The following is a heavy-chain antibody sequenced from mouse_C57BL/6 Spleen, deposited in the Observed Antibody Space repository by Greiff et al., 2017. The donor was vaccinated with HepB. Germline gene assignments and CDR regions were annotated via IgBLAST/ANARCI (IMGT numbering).Heavy chain of an antibody. CDR2: INPNNGGT. J-gene: IGHJ4*01. CDR1: GYTFTDYN. Sequence: EVQLQESGPELVKPGASVKMSCKASGYTFTDYNMHWVKQSHGKSLEWIGYINPNNGGTSYNQKFKGKATLTVNKSSSTAYMELRSLTSEDSAVYYCARSLYGPSYYAMDYWGQGTSVTVSS. D-gene: IGHD6-2*01. CDR3: ARSLYGPSYYAMDY. V-gene: IGHV1-22*01.